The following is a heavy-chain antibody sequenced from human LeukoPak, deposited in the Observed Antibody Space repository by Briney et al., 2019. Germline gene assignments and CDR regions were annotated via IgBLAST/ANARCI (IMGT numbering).Heavy chain of an antibody. CDR3: ARHHNSDSWPSWFDP. D-gene: IGHD6-13*01. CDR1: GYNFNRYW. V-gene: IGHV5-51*01. J-gene: IGHJ5*02. Sequence: GESLKISCKGSGYNFNRYWIAWVLQMPGKGLEWMGIIYPGDSDTRYSPSFQGQVTISADKSISTAYLQWSSLKASDTALYYCARHHNSDSWPSWFDPWGQGTLVTVSS. CDR2: IYPGDSDT.